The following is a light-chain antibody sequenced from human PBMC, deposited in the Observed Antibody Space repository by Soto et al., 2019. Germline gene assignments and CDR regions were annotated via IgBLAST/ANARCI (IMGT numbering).Light chain of an antibody. CDR1: QDIGHY. Sequence: DIQMTQSPSSLSASLGERVTITCRASQDIGHYLNWYQHTQGKAPKVXIYDACSLETGVLPGFSGGGAGTDCTLTINNLQPEDVATYYCQQSLNLPLTFGPGTKVDNK. CDR2: DAC. J-gene: IGKJ3*01. CDR3: QQSLNLPLT. V-gene: IGKV1-33*01.